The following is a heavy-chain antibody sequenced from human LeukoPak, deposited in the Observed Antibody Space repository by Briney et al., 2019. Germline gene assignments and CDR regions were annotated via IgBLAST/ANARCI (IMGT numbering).Heavy chain of an antibody. CDR3: ARDGSMITFGGVIVKDHDAFDI. J-gene: IGHJ3*02. V-gene: IGHV3-48*02. Sequence: GGSLRLSCAASGITFSKVWMSWVRQAPGKGLEWVSYISSSSSTIYYADSVKGRFTISRDNAKNSLYLQMNSLRDEDTAVYYCARDGSMITFGGVIVKDHDAFDIWGQGTMVTVSS. D-gene: IGHD3-16*02. CDR2: ISSSSSTI. CDR1: GITFSKVW.